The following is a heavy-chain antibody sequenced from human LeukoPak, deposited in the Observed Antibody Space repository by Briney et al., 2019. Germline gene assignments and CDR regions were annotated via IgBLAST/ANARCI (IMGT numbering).Heavy chain of an antibody. V-gene: IGHV1-8*01. CDR1: GYTFTSHD. J-gene: IGHJ5*02. CDR3: AKHKGPYVRYDWFDP. CDR2: MNPNSGNT. D-gene: IGHD1-14*01. Sequence: GASVKVSCKASGYTFTSHDINWVRQATGQGLEWMGWMNPNSGNTGYAQKFQGRVTITRNTSISTAYMELSSLRAEDTAVYYCAKHKGPYVRYDWFDPWGQGTLVTVSS.